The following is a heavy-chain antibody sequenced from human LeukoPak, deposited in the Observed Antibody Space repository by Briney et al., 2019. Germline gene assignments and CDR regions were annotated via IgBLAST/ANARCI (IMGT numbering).Heavy chain of an antibody. V-gene: IGHV4-59*01. D-gene: IGHD6-19*01. CDR2: IYYGGST. CDR3: ARGVAVAGTFDY. CDR1: GGSISSYY. J-gene: IGHJ4*02. Sequence: SETLSLTCTVSGGSISSYYWSWIRQPPGKGLEWIGYIYYGGSTNYNPSLKSRVTISVDTSKNQFSLKLSSVTAADTAVYYWARGVAVAGTFDYWGQGTLVTVSS.